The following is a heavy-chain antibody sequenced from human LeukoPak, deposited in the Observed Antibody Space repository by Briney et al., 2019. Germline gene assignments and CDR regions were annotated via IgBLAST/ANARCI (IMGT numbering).Heavy chain of an antibody. V-gene: IGHV1-2*02. CDR1: GYTFTGFY. Sequence: GASVKVSCKASGYTFTGFYMHWVRQAPGQGLEWMGWINPHSADTGYAQKFLGRVTVTRDMSISTIYMELTRLTSDDTALYYCARWDGYSSSPDYWGQGTLVTASS. J-gene: IGHJ4*02. D-gene: IGHD6-13*01. CDR3: ARWDGYSSSPDY. CDR2: INPHSADT.